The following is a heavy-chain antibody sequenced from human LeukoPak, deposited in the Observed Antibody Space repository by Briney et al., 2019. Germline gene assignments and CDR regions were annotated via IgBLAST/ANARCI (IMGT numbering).Heavy chain of an antibody. J-gene: IGHJ4*02. CDR1: GFTFSSYA. D-gene: IGHD3-3*01. V-gene: IGHV3-64D*06. CDR3: VKPLGVYDLWSGSHDY. Sequence: GGSLRLSCSASGFTFSSYAMHWVRQAPGKGLEYVSAISSNGGSTYYADSVKGRFTISRDNSKNTLYLQMSSLRAEDTAVYYCVKPLGVYDLWSGSHDYWGQGTLVTVSS. CDR2: ISSNGGST.